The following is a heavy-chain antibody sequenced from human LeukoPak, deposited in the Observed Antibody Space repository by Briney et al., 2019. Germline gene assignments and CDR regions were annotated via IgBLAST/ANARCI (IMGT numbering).Heavy chain of an antibody. V-gene: IGHV4-34*01. Sequence: SETLSLTCAVYGGSFSGYYWSWIRQPPGKGLEWTGEINHSGSTNYNPSLKSRVTISVDTSKNQFSLKLSSVTAADTAVYYCASGSGTVSPFDYWGQGTLVTVSS. J-gene: IGHJ4*02. CDR2: INHSGST. D-gene: IGHD4-17*01. CDR1: GGSFSGYY. CDR3: ASGSGTVSPFDY.